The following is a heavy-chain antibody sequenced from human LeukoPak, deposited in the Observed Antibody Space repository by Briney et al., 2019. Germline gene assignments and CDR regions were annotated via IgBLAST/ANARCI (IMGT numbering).Heavy chain of an antibody. J-gene: IGHJ6*03. CDR1: GYTFTGYY. CDR3: AGPGSGSYYNGYYYYYYMDV. D-gene: IGHD3-10*01. CDR2: INPNSGGT. Sequence: WASVKVSCKASGYTFTGYYMHWVRQAPGQGLEWMGWINPNSGGTNYAQKFQGRVTMTRDTSISTAYMELSRLRSDDTAVYYCAGPGSGSYYNGYYYYYYMDVWGKGTTVTVSS. V-gene: IGHV1-2*02.